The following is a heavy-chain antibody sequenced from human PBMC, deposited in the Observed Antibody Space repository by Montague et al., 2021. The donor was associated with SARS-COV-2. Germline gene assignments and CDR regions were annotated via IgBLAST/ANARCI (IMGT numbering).Heavy chain of an antibody. CDR3: ARGDGLGPYTGYAFDI. V-gene: IGHV6-1*01. J-gene: IGHJ3*02. CDR2: PFFGSKRFD. CDR1: GDSVLDLRRT. Sequence: CAISGDSVLDLRRTSDWHTPELPSRLDWLCRPFFGSKRFDHYDVSMKGRQSIKTNPSKNQFPLQLHSVTPEDTAVYYCARGDGLGPYTGYAFDIWGQGTLVTVSS. D-gene: IGHD3-16*01.